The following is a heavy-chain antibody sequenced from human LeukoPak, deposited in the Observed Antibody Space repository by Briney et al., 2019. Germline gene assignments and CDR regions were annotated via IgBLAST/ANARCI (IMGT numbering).Heavy chain of an antibody. CDR1: GYTFISYG. V-gene: IGHV1-18*01. J-gene: IGHJ3*02. CDR2: ISGNNGNT. D-gene: IGHD3-16*01. CDR3: ARDRPFYTAGAFDI. Sequence: ASVKVSCKASGYTFISYGISWVRQAPGQGLEWMGWISGNNGNTNYAQKLQGRVTMTTDTSTSTAYMELRSLRSDDPAVYYCARDRPFYTAGAFDIWGQGTMVTVSS.